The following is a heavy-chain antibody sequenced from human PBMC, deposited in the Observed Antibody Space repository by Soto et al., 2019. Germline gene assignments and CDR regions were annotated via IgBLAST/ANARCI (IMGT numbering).Heavy chain of an antibody. CDR3: AKGGEYYDFWSGSTYYYYMDV. V-gene: IGHV3-30*18. CDR2: ISYDGSNK. CDR1: GFTFSSYG. J-gene: IGHJ6*03. D-gene: IGHD3-3*01. Sequence: GGSLRLSCAASGFTFSSYGMHWVRQAPGKGLEWVAVISYDGSNKYYADSVKGRFTISRDNSKNTLYLQMNSLRAEDTAVYYCAKGGEYYDFWSGSTYYYYMDVGGKGTTVTVSS.